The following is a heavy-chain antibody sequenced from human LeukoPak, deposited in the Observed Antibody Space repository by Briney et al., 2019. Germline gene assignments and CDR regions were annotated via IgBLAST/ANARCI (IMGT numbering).Heavy chain of an antibody. V-gene: IGHV1-2*02. CDR1: GYNFSVYY. D-gene: IGHD2-15*01. CDR2: MDPNSGDT. CDR3: ATKGGLTPNTLAM. Sequence: GASVKVSCKGSGYNFSVYYMHWVRQAPGQGLEWMGWMDPNSGDTIYAPKFQGRVSMTRDTSITTAYMGLSSLTFDDSAIYYCATKGGLTPNTLAMWGHGTMVTVSS. J-gene: IGHJ3*01.